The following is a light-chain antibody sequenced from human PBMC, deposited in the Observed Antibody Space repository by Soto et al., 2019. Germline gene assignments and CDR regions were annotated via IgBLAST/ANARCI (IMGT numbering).Light chain of an antibody. CDR1: QGISTH. V-gene: IGKV1-27*01. CDR3: QNYYSAPQT. CDR2: AAS. J-gene: IGKJ1*01. Sequence: DIQMTQSPPSLSAFVGDRVTISCRARQGISTHLAWFQQRPGKVRKLLIYAASTLQSGVPSRFRASGSGTDFILTISSLQPEDVATYYCQNYYSAPQTFCQGTKVEI.